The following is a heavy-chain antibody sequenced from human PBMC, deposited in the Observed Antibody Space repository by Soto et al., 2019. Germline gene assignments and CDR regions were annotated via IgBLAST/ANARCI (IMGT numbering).Heavy chain of an antibody. CDR2: IYTSGST. CDR1: GGSISSYC. CDR3: ARVRIAVAGTGWFDP. J-gene: IGHJ5*02. Sequence: SETLSLTCTVSGGSISSYCWSWIRQPAGKGLEWIGRIYTSGSTNYNPSLKSRVTMSVDTSKNQFSLKLSSVTAADTAVYYCARVRIAVAGTGWFDPWGQGTLVTVSS. V-gene: IGHV4-4*07. D-gene: IGHD6-19*01.